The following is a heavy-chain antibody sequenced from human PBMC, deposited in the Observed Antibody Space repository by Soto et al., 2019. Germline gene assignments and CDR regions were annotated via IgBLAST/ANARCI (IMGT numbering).Heavy chain of an antibody. D-gene: IGHD6-13*01. CDR1: GGSISSNDFY. J-gene: IGHJ5*02. CDR3: ARLSGSWQIWFDP. V-gene: IGHV4-31*03. CDR2: IYYSGNT. Sequence: QVQLQESGPGLVKPSQTLSLTCIVSGGSISSNDFYWSWIRQHPGKGLEWIGYIYYSGNTYYNPSLKSRVTILVDTSKNQFSLKVSSVTAADTAVYYCARLSGSWQIWFDPWGQGTLVTVSS.